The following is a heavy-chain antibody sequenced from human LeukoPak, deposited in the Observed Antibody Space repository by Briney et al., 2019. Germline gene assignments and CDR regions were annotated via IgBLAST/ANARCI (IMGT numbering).Heavy chain of an antibody. D-gene: IGHD2-15*01. Sequence: SETLSLTCTVSGGSISPFYWSWIRQPPGKGLEWIAYIYYSGSTAYNPSLKSRVAISVDTSNNQVSLKLSSVTAADTAVYYCARHGYCSGGSCYWDYWGQGTLVTVS. CDR1: GGSISPFY. CDR2: IYYSGST. CDR3: ARHGYCSGGSCYWDY. J-gene: IGHJ4*02. V-gene: IGHV4-59*08.